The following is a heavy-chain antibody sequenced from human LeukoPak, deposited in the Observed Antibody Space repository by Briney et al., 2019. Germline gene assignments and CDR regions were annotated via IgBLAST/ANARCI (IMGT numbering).Heavy chain of an antibody. CDR1: GFTFSSYS. CDR3: ARERGDYYGSYYMDV. D-gene: IGHD3-10*01. CDR2: IYSGGST. Sequence: PGGSLRLSCAASGFTFSSYSMNWVRQAPGKGLEWVSVIYSGGSTYYADSVKGRFTISRDNSKNTLYLQMNSLRAEDTAVYYCARERGDYYGSYYMDVWGKGTTVTVSS. J-gene: IGHJ6*03. V-gene: IGHV3-53*05.